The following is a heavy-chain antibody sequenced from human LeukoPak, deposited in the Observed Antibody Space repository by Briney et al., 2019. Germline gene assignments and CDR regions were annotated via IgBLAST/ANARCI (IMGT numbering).Heavy chain of an antibody. CDR2: IHASGPT. Sequence: SETLSLTCTVSGGSISTYYWSWIRRPPGKGLEWIAYIHASGPTNYIPSLKSRITISVHTSKNQFALKLISVTAAHTAVYYCTRHDAGIAARPFDNWGQGTLVTVSS. J-gene: IGHJ4*02. D-gene: IGHD6-6*01. V-gene: IGHV4-4*09. CDR1: GGSISTYY. CDR3: TRHDAGIAARPFDN.